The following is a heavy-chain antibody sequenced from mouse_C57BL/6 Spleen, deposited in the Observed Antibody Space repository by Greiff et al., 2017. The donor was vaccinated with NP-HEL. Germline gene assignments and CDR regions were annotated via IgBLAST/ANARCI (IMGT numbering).Heavy chain of an antibody. CDR1: GFTITSYY. V-gene: IGHV1-74*04. CDR3: GGDGRSFPFDY. CDR2: IDPADSDT. J-gene: IGHJ2*01. Sequence: VQLQESGAELVKPGASVKLSCTASGFTITSYYMHWVKQRPGQGLEWIGKIDPADSDTNYAQNFKGKSTMTADKSSNTAYMQLSSLTSEDTAVYYCGGDGRSFPFDYWGQGTTLTVSA.